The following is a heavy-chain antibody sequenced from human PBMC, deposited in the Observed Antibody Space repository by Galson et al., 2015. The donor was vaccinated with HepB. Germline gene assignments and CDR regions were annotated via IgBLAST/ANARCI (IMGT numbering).Heavy chain of an antibody. Sequence: SETLSLTCAVSGVSIGSSNWWSWVRQPPGKGLEWIGEIYYSGSTNYNPSLKSRVTISVDKSKNQFSLKLSSVTAADTAVYYCARDSDIVVVPAAMKGWPAPRSIDYWGQGTLVTVSS. CDR2: IYYSGST. V-gene: IGHV4-4*02. CDR3: ARDSDIVVVPAAMKGWPAPRSIDY. D-gene: IGHD2-2*01. J-gene: IGHJ4*02. CDR1: GVSIGSSNW.